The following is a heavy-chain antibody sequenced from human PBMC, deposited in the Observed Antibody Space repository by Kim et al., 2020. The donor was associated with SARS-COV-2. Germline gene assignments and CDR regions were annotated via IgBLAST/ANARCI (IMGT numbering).Heavy chain of an antibody. CDR1: GYTFTSYA. D-gene: IGHD4-17*01. CDR3: ARDRFPHTVTTLFSSGCDY. CDR2: INAGNGNT. Sequence: ASVKVSCKASGYTFTSYAMHWVRQAPGQRLEWMGWINAGNGNTKYSQKFQGRVTITRDTSASTAYMELSSLRSEDTAVYYCARDRFPHTVTTLFSSGCDYWGQGTLVTVSS. V-gene: IGHV1-3*01. J-gene: IGHJ4*02.